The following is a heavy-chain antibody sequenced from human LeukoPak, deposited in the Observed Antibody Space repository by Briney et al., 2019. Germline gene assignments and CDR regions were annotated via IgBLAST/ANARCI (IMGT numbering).Heavy chain of an antibody. CDR2: IIPIFGTA. J-gene: IGHJ5*02. CDR1: GGTFSSYA. Sequence: SVKVSCKASGGTFSSYAISWVRQAPGQGLEWMGGIIPIFGTANCAQKFQGRVTITTDESTSTAYMELSSLRSEDTAVYYCAVLGYCSSTSCPWGQGTLVTVSS. V-gene: IGHV1-69*05. CDR3: AVLGYCSSTSCP. D-gene: IGHD2-2*01.